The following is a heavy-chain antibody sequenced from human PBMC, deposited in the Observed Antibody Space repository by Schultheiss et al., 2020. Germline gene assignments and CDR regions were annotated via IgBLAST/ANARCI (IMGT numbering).Heavy chain of an antibody. V-gene: IGHV3-30*18. CDR1: GLTFSSYG. Sequence: GGSLRLSCAASGLTFSSYGMHWVRQAPGKGLEWVAVISYDGSNKYYADSVKGRFTISRDNSKNTLYLQMNSLRAEDTAVYYCAKDSSSGVAGPFDYWGQGTLVTVSS. CDR2: ISYDGSNK. CDR3: AKDSSSGVAGPFDY. J-gene: IGHJ4*02. D-gene: IGHD6-19*01.